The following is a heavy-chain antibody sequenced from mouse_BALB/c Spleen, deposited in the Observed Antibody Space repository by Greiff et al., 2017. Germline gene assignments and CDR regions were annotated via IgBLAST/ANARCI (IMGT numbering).Heavy chain of an antibody. CDR3: ARVPYYYGDY. V-gene: IGHV5-6-5*01. Sequence: EVKLVESGGGLVKPGGSLKLSCAASGFTFSSYAMSWVRQTPEKRLEWVASISSGGSTYYPDSVKGRFTISRDNARNLLYLQMSSLRSEDTAMYYGARVPYYYGDYWGQGTTLTVSS. J-gene: IGHJ2*01. CDR2: ISSGGST. CDR1: GFTFSSYA.